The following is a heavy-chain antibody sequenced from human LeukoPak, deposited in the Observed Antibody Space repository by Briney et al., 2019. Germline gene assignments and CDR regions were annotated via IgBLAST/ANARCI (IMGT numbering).Heavy chain of an antibody. CDR2: ISSSSSYI. D-gene: IGHD1-7*01. Sequence: PGRSLRLSCAASGFTFSSYSMNWVRQAPGKGLEWVSSISSSSSYIYYADSVKGRFTISRDNAKNSLYLQMNSLRAEDTAVYYCARGTCPSCRNFGEDYWGQGTLVTVSS. V-gene: IGHV3-21*01. CDR1: GFTFSSYS. CDR3: ARGTCPSCRNFGEDY. J-gene: IGHJ4*02.